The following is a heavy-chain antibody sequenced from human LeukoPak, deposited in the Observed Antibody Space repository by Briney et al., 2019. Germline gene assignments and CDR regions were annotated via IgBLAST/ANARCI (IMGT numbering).Heavy chain of an antibody. D-gene: IGHD5-18*01. J-gene: IGHJ4*02. CDR1: GGTFSSYA. CDR2: IIPIFGTA. CDR3: ASESSYGPAYIKFDY. Sequence: SVKVSCKASGGTFSSYAISWVRQAPGQGLEWMGGIIPIFGTANYAQKFQGRVTITADESTSTAYMELSSLRSEDTAVYYCASESSYGPAYIKFDYWGQGTLVTVSS. V-gene: IGHV1-69*13.